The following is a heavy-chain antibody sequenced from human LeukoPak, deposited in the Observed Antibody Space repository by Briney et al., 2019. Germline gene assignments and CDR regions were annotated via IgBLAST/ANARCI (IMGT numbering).Heavy chain of an antibody. CDR2: ISGSGDNT. CDR3: AKDFVVVPGNVNYFDY. Sequence: GGTLRLSCAASGFTFRSYGMTWVRQAPGKGLEWVSAISGSGDNTYYADSVKGRFTVSRDNSKNTLYVQMKSLRAEDTAVYYCAKDFVVVPGNVNYFDYWGQGTLVTVSS. J-gene: IGHJ4*02. CDR1: GFTFRSYG. V-gene: IGHV3-23*01. D-gene: IGHD2-21*02.